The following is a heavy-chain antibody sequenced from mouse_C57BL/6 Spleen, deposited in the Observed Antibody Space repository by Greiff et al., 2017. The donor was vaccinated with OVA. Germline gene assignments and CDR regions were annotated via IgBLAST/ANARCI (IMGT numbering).Heavy chain of an antibody. CDR1: GFSLTSYG. CDR2: IWRGGST. V-gene: IGHV2-5*01. D-gene: IGHD1-1*01. J-gene: IGHJ1*03. Sequence: QVQLKQSGPGLVQPSQSLSITCTVSGFSLTSYGVHWVRQSPGKGLEWLGVIWRGGSTDYNAAFMSRPSITKDNSKSQVFFKMNSLQADDTAIYYCAKNYYGSSYGYFDVWGTGTTVTVSS. CDR3: AKNYYGSSYGYFDV.